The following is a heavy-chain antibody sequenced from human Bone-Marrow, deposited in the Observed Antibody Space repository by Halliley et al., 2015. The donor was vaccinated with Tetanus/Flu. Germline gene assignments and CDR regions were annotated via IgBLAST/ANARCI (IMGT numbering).Heavy chain of an antibody. D-gene: IGHD6-19*01. CDR2: PSYPGTT. Sequence: KGLGWIGVPSYPGTTPSNPSLKGRVPISRDTSKNQFSLKLPSVPAADTAVYYCTTGAGWLPGYWGQGALVTVSS. V-gene: IGHV4-59*01. J-gene: IGHJ4*02. CDR3: TTGAGWLPGY.